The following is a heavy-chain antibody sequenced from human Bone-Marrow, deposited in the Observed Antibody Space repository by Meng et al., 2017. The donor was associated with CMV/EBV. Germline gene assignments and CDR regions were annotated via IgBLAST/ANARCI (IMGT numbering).Heavy chain of an antibody. Sequence: GGSLRLSCAASGFTFSSYAMHWVRQAPGKGLEWVAVISYDGSNKYYADSVKGRFTISRDNSKNTLYLQMNSLRAEDTAVYYCAVPSYVLDYWGQGTLVTVSS. CDR1: GFTFSSYA. D-gene: IGHD2-8*01. V-gene: IGHV3-30-3*01. J-gene: IGHJ4*02. CDR3: AVPSYVLDY. CDR2: ISYDGSNK.